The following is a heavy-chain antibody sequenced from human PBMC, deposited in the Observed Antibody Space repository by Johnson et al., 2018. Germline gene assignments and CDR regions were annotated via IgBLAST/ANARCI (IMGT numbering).Heavy chain of an antibody. Sequence: VQLVESGAEVKKPGSSVKVSCKASGGTFSSYTISWVRQAPGQGLEWMGRIIPILGIAYYAQKFQGRVTITADTSTSTAYMELSSLRYEDTAGDYCARGGGITGTAFDIWGQGTMVTVSS. V-gene: IGHV1-69*09. CDR2: IIPILGIA. CDR3: ARGGGITGTAFDI. J-gene: IGHJ3*02. D-gene: IGHD1-20*01. CDR1: GGTFSSYT.